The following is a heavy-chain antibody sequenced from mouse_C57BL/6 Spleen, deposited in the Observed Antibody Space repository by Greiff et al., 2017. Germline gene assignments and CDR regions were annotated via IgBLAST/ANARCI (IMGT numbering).Heavy chain of an antibody. Sequence: EVKLMESGPGLVKPSQSLSLTCSVTGYSITSGYYWNWIRQFPGNKLEWMGYISYDGSNNYNPSLKNRISITRDTSKNLFFLKLNSVTTEDTATYYCARNYDYAMDYWGQGTSVTVSS. CDR1: GYSITSGYY. D-gene: IGHD1-1*02. V-gene: IGHV3-6*01. J-gene: IGHJ4*01. CDR2: ISYDGSN. CDR3: ARNYDYAMDY.